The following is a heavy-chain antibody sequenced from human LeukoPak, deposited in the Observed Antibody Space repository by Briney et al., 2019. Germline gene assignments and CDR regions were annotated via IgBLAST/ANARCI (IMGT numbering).Heavy chain of an antibody. CDR2: ISDSGDRT. J-gene: IGHJ5*02. D-gene: IGHD3-10*01. Sequence: GGSLRLSCTASAFTFNSYAMNWVRQAPGKGLEWVSGISDSGDRTYYADSVKGRFTISRDNSKNTVYLQMNSLRAEDTAVYYCAKSYGSGIGDWFDPWGQGTLVTVSS. CDR1: AFTFNSYA. V-gene: IGHV3-23*01. CDR3: AKSYGSGIGDWFDP.